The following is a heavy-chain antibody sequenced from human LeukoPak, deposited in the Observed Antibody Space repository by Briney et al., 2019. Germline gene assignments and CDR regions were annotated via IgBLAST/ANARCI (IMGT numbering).Heavy chain of an antibody. D-gene: IGHD3-22*01. CDR3: ARVPNYYDSSGLLDY. V-gene: IGHV1-18*01. CDR1: GYTFTSYG. CDR2: ISAYNGNT. Sequence: ASVKVSCKASGYTFTSYGISWVRQAPGQGLEWMGWISAYNGNTNYAQKLQGRVTMTTDTSTITAYMELRSLRSDDTAVYYCARVPNYYDSSGLLDYWGQGTLVTVSS. J-gene: IGHJ4*02.